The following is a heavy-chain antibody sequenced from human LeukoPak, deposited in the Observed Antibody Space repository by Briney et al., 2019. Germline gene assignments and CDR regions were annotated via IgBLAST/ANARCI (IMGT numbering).Heavy chain of an antibody. V-gene: IGHV3-30*02. D-gene: IGHD2-21*01. CDR3: AKDICGGDCYPHGGY. CDR1: GFTFSNYG. J-gene: IGHJ4*02. CDR2: ITYEGSNK. Sequence: GGSLRLSCAASGFTFSNYGMHWVRQAPGKGLEWVAFITYEGSNKYYADSLKGRITISRDNYKKTLYLQMNSLRVEDTAIYYCAKDICGGDCYPHGGYWGQGTLVTVSS.